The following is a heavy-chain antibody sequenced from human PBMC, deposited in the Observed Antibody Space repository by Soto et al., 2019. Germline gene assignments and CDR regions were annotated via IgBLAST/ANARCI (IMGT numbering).Heavy chain of an antibody. CDR1: GGSISSDY. V-gene: IGHV4-59*01. CDR3: ARVSAGYWYFDL. D-gene: IGHD6-19*01. J-gene: IGHJ2*01. Sequence: SEALSLTCTVSGGSISSDYWSWIRQPPGKGLEWIGYIYYSGSTNYKPSLKSRVTISVDTSKNQFSLRLSSVTAADTAVYYCARVSAGYWYFDLWGRGTLVT. CDR2: IYYSGST.